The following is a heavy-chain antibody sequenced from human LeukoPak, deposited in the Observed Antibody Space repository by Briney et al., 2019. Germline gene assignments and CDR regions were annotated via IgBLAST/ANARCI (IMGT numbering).Heavy chain of an antibody. CDR2: IYYSGST. J-gene: IGHJ4*02. D-gene: IGHD3-22*01. V-gene: IGHV4-59*08. CDR1: GGSISSYY. Sequence: SETLSLTCTVSGGSISSYYWSWIRQPPGKGLESIGYIYYSGSTNYHPSLKSRVTISVDTSKSQLSLNLSSVTAADTAVYYCARHNYYDSSGYYPLGYWGQGTLVTVSS. CDR3: ARHNYYDSSGYYPLGY.